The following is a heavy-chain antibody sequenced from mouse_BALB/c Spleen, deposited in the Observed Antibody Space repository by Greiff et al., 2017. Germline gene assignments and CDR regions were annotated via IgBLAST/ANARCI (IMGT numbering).Heavy chain of an antibody. Sequence: QVQLQQSGPELVKPGASVRISCKASGYTFTSYYIHWVKQRPGQGLEWIGWIYPGNVNTKYNEKFKGKATLTADKSSSTAYMQLSSLTSEDSAVYFCARWDGNYFDYWGQGTTLTVSS. CDR3: ARWDGNYFDY. V-gene: IGHV1S56*01. J-gene: IGHJ2*01. D-gene: IGHD2-1*01. CDR2: IYPGNVNT. CDR1: GYTFTSYY.